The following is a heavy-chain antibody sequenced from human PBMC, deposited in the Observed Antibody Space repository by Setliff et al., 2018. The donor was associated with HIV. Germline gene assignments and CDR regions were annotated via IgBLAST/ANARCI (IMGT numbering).Heavy chain of an antibody. D-gene: IGHD3-9*01. CDR3: VGHYYDPLTGYYVWFFDV. V-gene: IGHV3-49*04. CDR1: GFTFGDYA. J-gene: IGHJ2*01. CDR2: IRSKAYGATT. Sequence: GGSLRLSCTASGFTFGDYAMSWVRQAPGKGLGWVGSIRSKAYGATTQYAASVKGRFTISRDDSKSIAFLQVSSRKTEDTAVYYCVGHYYDPLTGYYVWFFDVWGRGTLVTVSS.